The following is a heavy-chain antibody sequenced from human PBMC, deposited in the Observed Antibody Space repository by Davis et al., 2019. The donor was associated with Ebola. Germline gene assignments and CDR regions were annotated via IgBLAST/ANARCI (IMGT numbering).Heavy chain of an antibody. CDR1: GFTFSDYY. J-gene: IGHJ6*02. CDR2: ISSISTYT. V-gene: IGHV3-11*05. Sequence: GESLKISCAASGFTFSDYYMSWIRQAPGKGLEWVSYISSISTYTNYADSVKGRFTISRDNAKNSLYLQMNSLRAEDTAVYYYARDWADTDTFIYYDYAMDVWGQGTTVTDSS. D-gene: IGHD5-18*01. CDR3: ARDWADTDTFIYYDYAMDV.